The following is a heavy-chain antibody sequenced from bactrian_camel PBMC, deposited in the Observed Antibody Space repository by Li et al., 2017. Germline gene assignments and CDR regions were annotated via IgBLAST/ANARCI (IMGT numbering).Heavy chain of an antibody. Sequence: QLVESGGGSVQPGESLTLSCTVSGFTLYYSDMAWFRQAAGNECEMVTSLRTAGGLSYADTVKGRFTFSQDNAKNTVYLQMHNLTSEDTAMYYCAKETYGLPSDWGQGTQVTVS. CDR3: AKETYGLPSD. CDR2: LRTAGGL. D-gene: IGHD5*01. V-gene: IGHV3S60*01. J-gene: IGHJ4*01. CDR1: GFTLYYSD.